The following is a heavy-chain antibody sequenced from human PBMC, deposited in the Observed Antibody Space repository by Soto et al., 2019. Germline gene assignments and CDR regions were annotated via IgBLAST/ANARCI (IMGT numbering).Heavy chain of an antibody. D-gene: IGHD2-2*01. J-gene: IGHJ4*02. V-gene: IGHV3-23*01. CDR2: ISAGGGNA. Sequence: PGGSLRLSCAASGFTFSTYAMSWVRQPPGKGLEWVSTISAGGGNAYYADSVKGRFTISRDNSKNTLYLQMNSLRAEDTAVYYCAKSSCSSISCHGNLHCWGQGTQVTVSS. CDR1: GFTFSTYA. CDR3: AKSSCSSISCHGNLHC.